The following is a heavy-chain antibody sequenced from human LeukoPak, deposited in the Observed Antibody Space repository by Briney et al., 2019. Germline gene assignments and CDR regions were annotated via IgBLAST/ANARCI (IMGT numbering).Heavy chain of an antibody. D-gene: IGHD3-16*01. J-gene: IGHJ6*03. CDR1: GGSISSYY. CDR3: ARETSQKGAHYMDV. Sequence: PSETLSLTCTVSGGSISSYYWSWIRQPPGKGLEWIGYIYYSGSTYYNPSLKSRVTISVDTSKNQFSLKLRSVTAADTAVYYCARETSQKGAHYMDVWGKGTTVTISS. V-gene: IGHV4-59*01. CDR2: IYYSGST.